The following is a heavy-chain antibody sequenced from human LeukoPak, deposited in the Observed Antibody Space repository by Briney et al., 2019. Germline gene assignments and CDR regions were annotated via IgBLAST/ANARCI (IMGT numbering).Heavy chain of an antibody. CDR2: IRYDGSNK. CDR1: GFTFSSYG. D-gene: IGHD2-21*02. J-gene: IGHJ6*02. Sequence: PGGPLRLSCAASGFTFSSYGMHWVRQAPGKGLEWVAFIRYDGSNKYYADSVKGRFTISRDNSKNTLYLQMNSLRAEDTAVYYCARDLGIIVVVTAIPGDYGMDVWGQGTTVTVS. V-gene: IGHV3-30*02. CDR3: ARDLGIIVVVTAIPGDYGMDV.